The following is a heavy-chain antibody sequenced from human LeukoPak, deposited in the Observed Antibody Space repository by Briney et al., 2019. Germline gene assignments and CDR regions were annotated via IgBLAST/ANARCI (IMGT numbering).Heavy chain of an antibody. CDR3: ARDRWFGELFGYYFDY. Sequence: QPGGSLRLSCAASGFNFSSYGMHWVRQAPGKGLEWVADIWHDGSNKYYADSVKGRFTISRDNSKNTLYLQMNSLRAEDTAVYYCARDRWFGELFGYYFDYWGQGTLVTVSS. V-gene: IGHV3-33*01. CDR2: IWHDGSNK. D-gene: IGHD3-10*01. CDR1: GFNFSSYG. J-gene: IGHJ4*02.